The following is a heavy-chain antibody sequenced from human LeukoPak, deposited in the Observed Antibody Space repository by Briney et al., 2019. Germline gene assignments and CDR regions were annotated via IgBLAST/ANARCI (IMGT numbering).Heavy chain of an antibody. J-gene: IGHJ3*02. D-gene: IGHD4-17*01. Sequence: ASVKVSCKASGYTFTSYGISWVRQAPGQGLEWMGWISAYNGNTNYAQKLQGRVTMTTDTSTSTAYMELSSLRSEDTAVYYCARDLEDSTVTTARGDDAFDIWGQGTMVTVSS. V-gene: IGHV1-18*01. CDR3: ARDLEDSTVTTARGDDAFDI. CDR1: GYTFTSYG. CDR2: ISAYNGNT.